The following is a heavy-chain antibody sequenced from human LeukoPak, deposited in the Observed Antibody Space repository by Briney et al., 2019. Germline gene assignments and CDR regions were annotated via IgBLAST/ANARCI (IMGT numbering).Heavy chain of an antibody. CDR1: GFTVSSNY. CDR3: AKDRYSSSWSYYFDY. Sequence: PGGSLRLSCAASGFTVSSNYMSWVRQAPGKGLEWVSAISGSGGSTYYADSVKGRFTISRDNSKNTLYLQMNSLRAEDTAVYYCAKDRYSSSWSYYFDYWGQGTLVTVSS. D-gene: IGHD6-13*01. J-gene: IGHJ4*02. V-gene: IGHV3-23*01. CDR2: ISGSGGST.